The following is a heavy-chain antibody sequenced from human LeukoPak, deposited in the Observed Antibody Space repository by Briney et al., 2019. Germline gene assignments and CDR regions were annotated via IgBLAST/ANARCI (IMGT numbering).Heavy chain of an antibody. V-gene: IGHV5-51*01. CDR1: GYRFTSYW. CDR3: ARRRGRYSGDAFDI. CDR2: IYPGDSDT. D-gene: IGHD1-26*01. J-gene: IGHJ3*02. Sequence: GESLKISCKGSGYRFTSYWIGWVRQMPGKGLEWMGFIYPGDSDTRYSPSFQGQVTISADKSMSTAYLQWSSLKASDTAMYYCARRRGRYSGDAFDIWGQGTMLTVSS.